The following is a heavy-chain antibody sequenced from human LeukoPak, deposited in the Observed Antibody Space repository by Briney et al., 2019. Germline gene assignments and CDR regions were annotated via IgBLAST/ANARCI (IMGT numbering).Heavy chain of an antibody. Sequence: PGGSLRLSCAASGFTFSSYSMNWVRQAPGKGLEWVSAISGSGGSTYYADSVKGRFTISRDNSKNTLYLQMNSLRAEDTAVYYCAKDSHTGGAQSYFDYWGQGTLVTVSS. CDR2: ISGSGGST. D-gene: IGHD7-27*01. CDR1: GFTFSSYS. CDR3: AKDSHTGGAQSYFDY. J-gene: IGHJ4*02. V-gene: IGHV3-23*01.